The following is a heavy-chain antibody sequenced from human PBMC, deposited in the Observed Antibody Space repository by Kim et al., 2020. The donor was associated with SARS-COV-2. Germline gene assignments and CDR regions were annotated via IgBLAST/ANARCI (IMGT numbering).Heavy chain of an antibody. V-gene: IGHV4-31*03. D-gene: IGHD3-22*01. CDR3: ARVKYYDSSGRSYYFDY. Sequence: SETLSLTCTVSGGSISSGGYYWSWIRQHPGKGLEWIGYIYYSGSTYYNPSLKSRVTISVDTSKNQFSLKLSSVTAADTAVYYCARVKYYDSSGRSYYFDYWGQGTLVTVSS. CDR1: GGSISSGGYY. J-gene: IGHJ4*02. CDR2: IYYSGST.